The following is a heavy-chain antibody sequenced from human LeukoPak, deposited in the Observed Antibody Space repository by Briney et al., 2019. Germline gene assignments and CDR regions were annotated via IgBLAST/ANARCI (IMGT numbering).Heavy chain of an antibody. J-gene: IGHJ4*02. CDR3: ARDVGIAARPEVNFDY. V-gene: IGHV1-2*02. CDR2: INPNSGGT. Sequence: ASVKVSCKASGYTFTSYYMHWVRQAPGQGLEWMGWINPNSGGTNYAQKFQGRVTMTRDTSISTAYMELSRLRSDDTAVYYCARDVGIAARPEVNFDYWGQGTLVTVSS. CDR1: GYTFTSYY. D-gene: IGHD6-6*01.